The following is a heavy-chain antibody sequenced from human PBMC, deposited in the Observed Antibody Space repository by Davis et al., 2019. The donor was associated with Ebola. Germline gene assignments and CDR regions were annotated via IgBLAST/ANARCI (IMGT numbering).Heavy chain of an antibody. CDR2: ISAYNGNT. J-gene: IGHJ4*02. D-gene: IGHD3-22*01. Sequence: ASVKVSCKASGYTFTSYGISWVRQAPGQGLEWMGWISAYNGNTNYAQKLQGRVTMTTDTSTSTAYMELRSLRSDDTAVYYCARDLPRGVVYYYDSSGYYPPGPDYWGQGTLVTVSS. CDR3: ARDLPRGVVYYYDSSGYYPPGPDY. V-gene: IGHV1-18*01. CDR1: GYTFTSYG.